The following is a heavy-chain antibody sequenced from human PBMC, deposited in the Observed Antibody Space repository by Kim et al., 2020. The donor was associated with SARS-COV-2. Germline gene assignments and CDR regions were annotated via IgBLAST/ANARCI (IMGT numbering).Heavy chain of an antibody. CDR1: GFSFSNHW. CDR3: ARNNAMDV. Sequence: GGSLRLSCAASGFSFSNHWMNWVRQAPGRGPEWVANIKQHGSEKYYVGSVRGRFTISRDDAKNSLYLQMNSLRAEDTAIYYCARNNAMDVWGQGTTVTVSS. CDR2: IKQHGSEK. J-gene: IGHJ6*02. V-gene: IGHV3-7*03.